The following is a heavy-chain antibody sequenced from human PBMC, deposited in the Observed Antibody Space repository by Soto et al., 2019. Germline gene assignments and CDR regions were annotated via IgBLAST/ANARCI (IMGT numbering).Heavy chain of an antibody. J-gene: IGHJ4*02. CDR1: GFTFSSFG. CDR3: AKETHSNGYGSYFDY. CDR2: ISSGGGLK. V-gene: IGHV3-30*18. Sequence: PGGSLRLSCAASGFTFSSFGMHWVRQAPGKGLEWVAVISSGGGLKYDADSVKGRFTISRDNSKNTLYLQMNSLRAEDTAIYYCAKETHSNGYGSYFDYWGQGVLVTSPQ. D-gene: IGHD3-22*01.